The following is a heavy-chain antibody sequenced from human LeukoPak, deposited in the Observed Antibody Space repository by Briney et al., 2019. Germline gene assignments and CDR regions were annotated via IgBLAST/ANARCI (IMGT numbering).Heavy chain of an antibody. D-gene: IGHD4-11*01. J-gene: IGHJ4*02. V-gene: IGHV3-23*01. CDR3: AKDRVTTVTTFFSQFDY. CDR1: GXTFSNYA. Sequence: PGGSLRLSCAASGXTFSNYAVHWVRQAPGKGLEWVSGITGSGDKTSYTDSLKGRFTISRDNSKNTLFLQISSLRADDTAVYYCAKDRVTTVTTFFSQFDYWGQGTLVTVSS. CDR2: ITGSGDKT.